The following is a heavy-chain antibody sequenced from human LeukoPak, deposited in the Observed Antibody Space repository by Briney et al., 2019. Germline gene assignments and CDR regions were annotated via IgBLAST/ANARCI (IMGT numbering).Heavy chain of an antibody. CDR3: ARIYDSSDY. CDR1: GFTFSDYY. CDR2: IRSSGTTI. D-gene: IGHD3-22*01. J-gene: IGHJ4*02. V-gene: IGHV3-11*04. Sequence: PGGSLRLSCVASGFTFSDYYMSWIRQAPGKGLEWVSYIRSSGTTIHYADSVKGRFTISRDNAKNSLYLQMNSLRAEDTAVYYCARIYDSSDYWGQGTLVTVSS.